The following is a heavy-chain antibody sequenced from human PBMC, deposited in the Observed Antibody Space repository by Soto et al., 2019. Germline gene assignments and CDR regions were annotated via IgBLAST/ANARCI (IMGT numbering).Heavy chain of an antibody. CDR1: GGSINNGGYY. CDR2: IYSSGST. J-gene: IGHJ6*02. D-gene: IGHD2-2*01. CDR3: AIDPIRQWISTNCFSYHYHGMDV. V-gene: IGHV4-31*03. Sequence: PSETLSLTCSVSGGSINNGGYYWTWIRQPPGKGLEWIGNIYSSGSTSYSPSLKSRVTISVDTSKNQFSLKLSSVTAAYTAVYYCAIDPIRQWISTNCFSYHYHGMDVWGPGTTVTVSS.